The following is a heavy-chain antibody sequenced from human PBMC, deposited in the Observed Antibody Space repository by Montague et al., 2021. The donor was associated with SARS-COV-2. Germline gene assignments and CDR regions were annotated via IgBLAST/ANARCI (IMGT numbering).Heavy chain of an antibody. V-gene: IGHV2-70*11. CDR2: IDWDDDE. CDR3: TRATSDYFLNYGLDV. Sequence: ALVKPTQTLTVTCTFSGFSLSTKRMSVNWIRQPPGKALEWLARIDWDDDEYYSKSLRTRLTIAKDTTRSQVVLTISNVGPADTGTYYCTRATSDYFLNYGLDVWGQGTTVTVSS. CDR1: GFSLSTKRMS. D-gene: IGHD2/OR15-2a*01. J-gene: IGHJ6*02.